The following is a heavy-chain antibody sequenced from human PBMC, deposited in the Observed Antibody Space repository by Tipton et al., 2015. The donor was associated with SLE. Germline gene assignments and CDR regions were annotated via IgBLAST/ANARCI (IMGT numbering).Heavy chain of an antibody. CDR3: ARAQYYDFWSGLDY. CDR1: GFTFSSYE. V-gene: IGHV3-48*03. Sequence: GSLRLSCAASGFTFSSYEMNWVRQAPGKGLEWVSYISSSGSTIYYADSVKGRFTISRDNAKNSLYLQMNSLRAEDTAVYYCARAQYYDFWSGLDYWGQGTLVTASS. CDR2: ISSSGSTI. J-gene: IGHJ4*02. D-gene: IGHD3-3*01.